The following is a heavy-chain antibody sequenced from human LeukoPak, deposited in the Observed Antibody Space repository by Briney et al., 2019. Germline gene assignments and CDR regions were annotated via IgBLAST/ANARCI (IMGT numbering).Heavy chain of an antibody. Sequence: ASVKVSCKASGYTFTGYYMHWVRQAPGQGLEWMGWINPNSGGTNYAQKFQGRVIMTRDTSISTAYMELSRLRSDDTAVYYCARDPRSTAFYYYYYMDVRGKGTTVTISS. CDR2: INPNSGGT. CDR3: ARDPRSTAFYYYYYMDV. V-gene: IGHV1-2*02. CDR1: GYTFTGYY. J-gene: IGHJ6*03. D-gene: IGHD4-17*01.